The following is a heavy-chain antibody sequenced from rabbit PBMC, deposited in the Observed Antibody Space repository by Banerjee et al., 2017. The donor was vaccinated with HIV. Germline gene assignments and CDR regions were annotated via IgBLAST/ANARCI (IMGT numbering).Heavy chain of an antibody. CDR2: INTSSGNT. CDR1: GFSFSNKYV. Sequence: QEQLVESGGGLVKPGASLTLTCKASGFSFSNKYVMCWVRQAPGKGLEWIACINTSSGNTAYATWAKGRFTISKTSSTTVTLQMTSLTAADTATYFCARSYPDYGDAMGNLWGPGTLVTVS. D-gene: IGHD2-1*01. CDR3: ARSYPDYGDAMGNL. V-gene: IGHV1S45*01. J-gene: IGHJ4*01.